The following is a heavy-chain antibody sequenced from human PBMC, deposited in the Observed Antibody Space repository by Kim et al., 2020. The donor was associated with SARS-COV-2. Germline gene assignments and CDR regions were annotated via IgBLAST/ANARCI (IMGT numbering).Heavy chain of an antibody. V-gene: IGHV3-15*01. CDR3: TTATKYYDYVWGSYRESALEY. CDR2: IKSKTDGGTT. Sequence: GGSLRPSCAASGFTFSNAWMSWVRQAPGKGLEWVGRIKSKTDGGTTDYAAPVKGRFTISRDDSKNTLYLQMNSQKTEDTAVYYCTTATKYYDYVWGSYRESALEYWGQGTLVTVSS. CDR1: GFTFSNAW. J-gene: IGHJ4*02. D-gene: IGHD3-16*02.